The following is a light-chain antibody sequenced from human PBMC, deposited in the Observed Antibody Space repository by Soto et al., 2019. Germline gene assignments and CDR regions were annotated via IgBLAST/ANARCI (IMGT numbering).Light chain of an antibody. CDR3: SSYSSSSIRV. V-gene: IGLV2-14*01. Sequence: QSALTQPASVSGSPGQLITISCTGTSSDVGGYNYVSWYQQHPGKVPKLMIYGVSNRPSGVSNRFSGSKSGNTASLTISGLQAEDEADYYCSSYSSSSIRVFGGGTKLTVL. CDR2: GVS. J-gene: IGLJ3*02. CDR1: SSDVGGYNY.